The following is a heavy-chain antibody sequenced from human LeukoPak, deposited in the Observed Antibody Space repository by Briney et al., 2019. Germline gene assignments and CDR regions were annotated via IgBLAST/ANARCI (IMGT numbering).Heavy chain of an antibody. CDR2: IYYSGST. CDR3: AIVPTNYDFCSGYYGDYYYYMDV. V-gene: IGHV4-59*11. D-gene: IGHD3-3*01. J-gene: IGHJ6*03. CDR1: GGSISSHY. Sequence: PSETLSLTCTVSGGSISSHYWSWIRQPPGKGLEWIGYIYYSGSTNYNPSLKSRVTISVDTSKNQFSLKLSSVTAADAVVYYCAIVPTNYDFCSGYYGDYYYYMDVWGKGTTVTVSS.